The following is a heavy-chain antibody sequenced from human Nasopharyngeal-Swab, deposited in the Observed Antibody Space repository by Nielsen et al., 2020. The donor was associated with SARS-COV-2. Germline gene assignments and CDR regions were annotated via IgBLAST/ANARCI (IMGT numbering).Heavy chain of an antibody. Sequence: WIRQPPGKGLERIGEINHSGSTNYNPSLKSRVTISVDTSKNQFSLKLSSVTAADTAVYYCARRRGYSGYAYLDYWGQGTLVTVSS. CDR3: ARRRGYSGYAYLDY. V-gene: IGHV4-34*01. CDR2: INHSGST. J-gene: IGHJ4*02. D-gene: IGHD5-12*01.